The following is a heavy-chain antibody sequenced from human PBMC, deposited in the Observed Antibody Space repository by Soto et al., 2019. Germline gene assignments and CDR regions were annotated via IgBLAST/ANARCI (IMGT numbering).Heavy chain of an antibody. V-gene: IGHV1-69*01. CDR1: GGTFSSYA. J-gene: IGHJ6*02. CDR2: IIPIFGTA. D-gene: IGHD4-4*01. CDR3: ARDLGPTVTTFPYYYYGMDV. Sequence: QVQLVQSGAEVKKPGSSVKVSCKASGGTFSSYAISWVQQAPGQGLEWMGGIIPIFGTANYAQKFQGRVTITADESTSTAYMELSSLRSEDTAVYYCARDLGPTVTTFPYYYYGMDVWGQGTTVTVSS.